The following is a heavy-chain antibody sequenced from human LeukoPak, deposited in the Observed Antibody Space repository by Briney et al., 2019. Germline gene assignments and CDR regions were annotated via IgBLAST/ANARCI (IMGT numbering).Heavy chain of an antibody. CDR2: IIPIFGTA. Sequence: SVKVSCKASGGTFSSYAISWVRQAPGQGLEWMGRIIPIFGTANYAQKFQGRVTITTDESTSTAYMELSSLRSGDTAVYYCARDELRGPGAFDIWGQGTMVTVSS. D-gene: IGHD1-26*01. J-gene: IGHJ3*02. V-gene: IGHV1-69*05. CDR1: GGTFSSYA. CDR3: ARDELRGPGAFDI.